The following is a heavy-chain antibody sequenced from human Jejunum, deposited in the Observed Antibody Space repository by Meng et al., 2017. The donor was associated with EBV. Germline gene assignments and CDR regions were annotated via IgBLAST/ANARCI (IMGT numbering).Heavy chain of an antibody. CDR1: GGTFSNYA. CDR3: ARSSGGVVADYFDY. D-gene: IGHD3-16*02. CDR2: VIPIFATA. Sequence: QVQLVQAGAEVKKPGSSVNVSCKASGGTFSNYAFSWVRQASGQGLEWMGGVIPIFATANYAQRFQGRVTITADKSTSTAYMELRSLRSEDTAVYYCARSSGGVVADYFDYWGQGTLVTVSS. J-gene: IGHJ4*02. V-gene: IGHV1-69*06.